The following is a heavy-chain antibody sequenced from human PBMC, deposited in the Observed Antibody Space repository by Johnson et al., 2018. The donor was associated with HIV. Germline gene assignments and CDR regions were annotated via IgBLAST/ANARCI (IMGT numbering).Heavy chain of an antibody. J-gene: IGHJ3*02. V-gene: IGHV3-7*01. Sequence: VQLVESGGGLVQPGGSLRLSCAGSGFTFSNYWMTWVRLAPGKGLEWVANIKQDGTEKYYVDSVKGRFTISRDNTKNSLYLQMNNLRAEDTALYYCARGEDGVDAFDIWGQGTMVTVSS. CDR1: GFTFSNYW. CDR2: IKQDGTEK. D-gene: IGHD4-17*01. CDR3: ARGEDGVDAFDI.